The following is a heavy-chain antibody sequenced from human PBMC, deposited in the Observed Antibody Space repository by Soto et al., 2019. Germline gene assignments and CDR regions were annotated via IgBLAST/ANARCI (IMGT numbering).Heavy chain of an antibody. CDR1: GVSVSSDSYY. Sequence: PSETLSLTCTVSGVSVSSDSYYWSWIRQPPGQGLEWIGYSYYSGSTNYNPSLKSRVTISIDTSKNQFSLKMSSVTAADTAVYYCASDGRYSSSVGDFDYWGQGTLVTVSS. V-gene: IGHV4-61*01. CDR3: ASDGRYSSSVGDFDY. CDR2: SYYSGST. J-gene: IGHJ4*02. D-gene: IGHD6-6*01.